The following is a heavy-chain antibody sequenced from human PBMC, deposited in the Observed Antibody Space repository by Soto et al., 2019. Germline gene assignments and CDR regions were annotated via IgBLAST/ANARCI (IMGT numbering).Heavy chain of an antibody. Sequence: SETLSLTCGVNGGSGGFFSGYYWCWIRQPPGKGLEWIGEINHSGSTNYNPSLKSRVTISVDTPKNQFSLKLSSVTAADTAVYYCARVPDRWGQGTLVTVSS. CDR2: INHSGST. J-gene: IGHJ5*02. CDR3: ARVPDR. D-gene: IGHD2-2*01. V-gene: IGHV4-34*01. CDR1: GGSGGFFSGYY.